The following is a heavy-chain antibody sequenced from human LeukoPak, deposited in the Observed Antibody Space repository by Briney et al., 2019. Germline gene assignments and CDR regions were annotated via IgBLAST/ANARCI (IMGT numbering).Heavy chain of an antibody. CDR2: IYYSGST. CDR1: GGSISSYY. Sequence: SETLSLTCTVSGGSISSYYWSWIRQPPGKGLEWIGYIYYSGSTNYNPSLKSRVTISVDTSKYQFSLKLSSVTAADTAVYYCARVNSSGWYDLYYFDYWGQGTLVTVSS. J-gene: IGHJ4*02. CDR3: ARVNSSGWYDLYYFDY. D-gene: IGHD6-19*01. V-gene: IGHV4-59*01.